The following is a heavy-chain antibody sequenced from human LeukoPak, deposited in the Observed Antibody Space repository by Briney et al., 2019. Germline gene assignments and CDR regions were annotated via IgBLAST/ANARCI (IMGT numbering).Heavy chain of an antibody. V-gene: IGHV3-23*01. J-gene: IGHJ6*02. CDR2: ISGSGGST. Sequence: GGSLRLSCAASGFTFSSYAMSWVRQAPGKGLEWVSAISGSGGSTYYADSVKGRFTISRDNSKNTLYLQMNSLRAEDTAVYYCAKAWEPAEKLNYGMDVWGQGTTVTVSS. CDR3: AKAWEPAEKLNYGMDV. CDR1: GFTFSSYA. D-gene: IGHD2-2*01.